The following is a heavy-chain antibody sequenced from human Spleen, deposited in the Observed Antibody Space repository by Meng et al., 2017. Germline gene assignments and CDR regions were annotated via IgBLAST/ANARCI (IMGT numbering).Heavy chain of an antibody. Sequence: QVQLVQSGAEVKNPGASVKVSCKASGYTFIGYYIHWVRQAPGQGLEWMGRINPNSGGTEYAQKFQGRVTMTRDTSISTAYMELSRLRSDDTAVYYCASSYGYSSSWYFDYWGQGTLVTVSS. CDR3: ASSYGYSSSWYFDY. CDR2: INPNSGGT. V-gene: IGHV1-2*06. D-gene: IGHD6-13*01. CDR1: GYTFIGYY. J-gene: IGHJ4*02.